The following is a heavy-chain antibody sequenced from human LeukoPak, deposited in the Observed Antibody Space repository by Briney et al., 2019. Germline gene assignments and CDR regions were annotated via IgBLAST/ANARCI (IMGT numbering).Heavy chain of an antibody. CDR2: ISSSTSTI. CDR3: ARDLIAATDY. J-gene: IGHJ4*02. CDR1: GFTFSNYD. D-gene: IGHD6-13*01. Sequence: TGGSLRLSCAASGFTFSNYDMNWVRQAPGKGLEWVSYISSSTSTIYYADSVKGRFTTSRDNAKNSLFLQMNSLRAEDTAVYYCARDLIAATDYWGQGTLVTVSS. V-gene: IGHV3-48*04.